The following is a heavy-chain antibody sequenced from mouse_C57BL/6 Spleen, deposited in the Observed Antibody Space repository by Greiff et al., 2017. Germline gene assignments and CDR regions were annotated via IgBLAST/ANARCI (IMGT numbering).Heavy chain of an antibody. CDR2: INPNNGGT. Sequence: EVKLQESGPELVKPGASVKIPCKASGYTFTDYNMDWVKQSHGKSLEWIGDINPNNGGTIYNQKFKGKATLTVDKSSSTAYMELRSLTSEDTAVYYGARSPYYYGSSYAMDYWGQGTSVTVSS. J-gene: IGHJ4*01. CDR3: ARSPYYYGSSYAMDY. V-gene: IGHV1-18*01. CDR1: GYTFTDYN. D-gene: IGHD1-1*01.